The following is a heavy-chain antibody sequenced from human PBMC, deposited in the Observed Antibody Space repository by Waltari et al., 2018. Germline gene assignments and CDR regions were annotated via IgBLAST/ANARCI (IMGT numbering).Heavy chain of an antibody. CDR2: IYTSGST. D-gene: IGHD5-12*01. J-gene: IGHJ3*02. CDR1: GGSISSGSYY. Sequence: QVQLQESGPGLVKPSQTLSLTCTVSGGSISSGSYYWSWIRQPAGKGLEWIGRIYTSGSTNYNPSLKSRVTISVDTSKNQFSLKLSSVTAADTAVYYCARDSTTQKSGFPFDIWGQGTMVTVSS. V-gene: IGHV4-61*02. CDR3: ARDSTTQKSGFPFDI.